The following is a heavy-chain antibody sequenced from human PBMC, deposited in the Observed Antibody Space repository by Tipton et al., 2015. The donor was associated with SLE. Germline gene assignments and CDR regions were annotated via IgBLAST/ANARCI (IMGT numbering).Heavy chain of an antibody. D-gene: IGHD5-12*01. V-gene: IGHV4-61*02. Sequence: LRLSCTVSGGSISSGSYYWSWIRQPAGKGLEWIGRIYTSGSTNYNPSLKSRVTISVDTSKNQFSLKLSSVTAADTAVYYCARRLTRYSGYDYFDYWGQGTLVTVSS. CDR1: GGSISSGSYY. J-gene: IGHJ4*02. CDR3: ARRLTRYSGYDYFDY. CDR2: IYTSGST.